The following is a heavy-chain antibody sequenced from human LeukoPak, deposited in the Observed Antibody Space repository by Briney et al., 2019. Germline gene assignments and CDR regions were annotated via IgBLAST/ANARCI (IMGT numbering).Heavy chain of an antibody. CDR3: ARRGSYDFWSDYYINWFDP. Sequence: PSETLSLTCAVYGGSFSGYYWSWIRQPPGKGLEWIGEINHSGSTNYNPSLKSRVTISVDTSKNQFSLKLSSVTAADTAVYYCARRGSYDFWSDYYINWFDPWGQGTLVTVSS. CDR2: INHSGST. J-gene: IGHJ5*02. D-gene: IGHD3-3*01. CDR1: GGSFSGYY. V-gene: IGHV4-34*01.